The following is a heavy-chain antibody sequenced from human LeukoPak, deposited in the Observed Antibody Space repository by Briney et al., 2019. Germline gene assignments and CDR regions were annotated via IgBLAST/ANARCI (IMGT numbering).Heavy chain of an antibody. J-gene: IGHJ3*02. CDR1: GYTSTHYA. Sequence: ASVKVSCKASGYTSTHYALNWVRQAPGQGLEWMGWINTNSGNPTYAQAFTGRFVFSLDTSINTAYLRISGLKAEDTAVYYCSRESGYSDTHDAFDIWGQGTMVTVSS. D-gene: IGHD6-13*01. CDR3: SRESGYSDTHDAFDI. V-gene: IGHV7-4-1*02. CDR2: INTNSGNP.